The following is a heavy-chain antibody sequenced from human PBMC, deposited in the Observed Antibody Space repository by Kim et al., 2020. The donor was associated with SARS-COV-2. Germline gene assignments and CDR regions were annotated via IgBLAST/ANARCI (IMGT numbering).Heavy chain of an antibody. CDR1: GFNVTTSY. Sequence: GGSLRLSCAASGFNVTTSYMSWVRQAPGKGLEWVSLIYSEGNTNYADFVTGRFTISRDDSKNTLFLQMNSLRGEDTAMYFCARERPSTLNAAFDIWGRGTMVTVSS. V-gene: IGHV3-66*01. CDR3: ARERPSTLNAAFDI. J-gene: IGHJ3*02. CDR2: IYSEGNT.